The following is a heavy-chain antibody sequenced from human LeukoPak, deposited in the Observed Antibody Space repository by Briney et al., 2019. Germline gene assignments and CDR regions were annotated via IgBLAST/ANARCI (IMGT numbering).Heavy chain of an antibody. CDR3: ARSRYNWNYRGKVNWFDP. Sequence: ASVKVSCKASGYTFTSYYMHWVRQATGQGLEWMGWMNPNSGNTGYAQKFQGRVTMTRNTSISTAYMELSSLRSEDTAVYYCARSRYNWNYRGKVNWFDPWGQGTLVTVSS. CDR1: GYTFTSYY. J-gene: IGHJ5*02. D-gene: IGHD1-7*01. CDR2: MNPNSGNT. V-gene: IGHV1-8*02.